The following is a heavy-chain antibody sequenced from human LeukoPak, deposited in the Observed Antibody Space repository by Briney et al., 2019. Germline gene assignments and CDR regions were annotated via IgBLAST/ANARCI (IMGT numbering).Heavy chain of an antibody. CDR3: ARGADSSSWSGLRTYFQH. D-gene: IGHD6-13*01. V-gene: IGHV5-51*01. J-gene: IGHJ1*01. CDR1: GYSFTSYW. CDR2: IYPGDSDT. Sequence: GESLQISCKGSGYSFTSYWIGWVRQMPGKGLEWMGIIYPGDSDTRYSPSFQGQVTISADKSISTAYLQWSSLKASDTAMYYCARGADSSSWSGLRTYFQHWGQGTLVTVSS.